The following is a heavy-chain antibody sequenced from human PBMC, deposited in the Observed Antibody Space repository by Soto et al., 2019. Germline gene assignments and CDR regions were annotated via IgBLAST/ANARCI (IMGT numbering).Heavy chain of an antibody. CDR1: GFTFSSYG. Sequence: PGGSLRLSCAASGFTFSSYGMHWVRQAPGKGLEWVAVISYDGRNKNYADSVKGRFTISRDNSKNTLYLQMNSLRAEDTAVYYCAKDFRPPYGVRYFDYWGQGTLVTVSS. V-gene: IGHV3-30*18. CDR2: ISYDGRNK. CDR3: AKDFRPPYGVRYFDY. J-gene: IGHJ4*02. D-gene: IGHD4-17*01.